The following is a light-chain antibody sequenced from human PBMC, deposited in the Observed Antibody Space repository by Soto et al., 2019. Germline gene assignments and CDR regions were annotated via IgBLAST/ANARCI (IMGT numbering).Light chain of an antibody. J-gene: IGKJ1*01. V-gene: IGKV3-11*01. Sequence: EIVLTQSPATLSLSPGERATLSCRASQSVSSYLAWYQQKPGPAPRLLIYDASNRATGIPARFSGSGSGTDFTLTISSLEPEDFAVYYCQQRSNWPKTFGQGTKVDIK. CDR1: QSVSSY. CDR2: DAS. CDR3: QQRSNWPKT.